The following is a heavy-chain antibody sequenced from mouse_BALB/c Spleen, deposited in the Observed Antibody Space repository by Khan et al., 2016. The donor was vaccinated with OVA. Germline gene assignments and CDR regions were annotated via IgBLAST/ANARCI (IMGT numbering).Heavy chain of an antibody. CDR2: IYPGIGNT. J-gene: IGHJ3*01. V-gene: IGHV1-77*01. CDR1: GYTFTDYY. Sequence: VQLQESGAELARPGASVKLSCKASGYTFTDYYINWVRQRTGQGLEWIGDIYPGIGNTYYNEKFKGKATLTADKSSSTAYMQLSSLTSEDSAVYFCARSGTGSLLYWGQGTLVTVSA. CDR3: ARSGTGSLLY. D-gene: IGHD4-1*01.